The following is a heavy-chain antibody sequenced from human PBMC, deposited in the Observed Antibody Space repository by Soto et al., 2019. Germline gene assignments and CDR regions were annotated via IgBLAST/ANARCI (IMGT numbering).Heavy chain of an antibody. CDR2: IYYSGST. Sequence: SETLSLTCTVSGGSISSYYWSWIRQPPGKGLEWIGYIYYSGSTNYNPSLKSRVTISVDTSKNQFSLKLSSVTAADTAVYYCARGLFEYSSSRWFDPWGQGTLVTVSS. J-gene: IGHJ5*02. D-gene: IGHD6-6*01. CDR1: GGSISSYY. CDR3: ARGLFEYSSSRWFDP. V-gene: IGHV4-59*01.